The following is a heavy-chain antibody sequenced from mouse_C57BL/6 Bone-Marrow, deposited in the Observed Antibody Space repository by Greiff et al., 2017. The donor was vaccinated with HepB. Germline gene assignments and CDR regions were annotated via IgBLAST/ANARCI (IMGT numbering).Heavy chain of an antibody. Sequence: QVQLQQSGAELARPGASVKLSCKASGYTFTSYGISWVKQRTGQGLEWIGEIYPRSGNTYYNEKFKGKATLTADKSSSTAYMELRSLTSEDSAVYFCARSLRSGAYWGQGTLVTVSA. J-gene: IGHJ3*01. CDR2: IYPRSGNT. CDR3: ARSLRSGAY. CDR1: GYTFTSYG. V-gene: IGHV1-81*01. D-gene: IGHD1-1*01.